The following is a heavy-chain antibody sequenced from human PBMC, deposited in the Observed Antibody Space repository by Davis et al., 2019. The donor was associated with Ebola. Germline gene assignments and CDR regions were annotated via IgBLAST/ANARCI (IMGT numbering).Heavy chain of an antibody. CDR1: GFTFSSYA. CDR2: ISYDGSNK. CDR3: ARDRAASGYVYYYGMDV. Sequence: PGGSLRLSCAASGFTFSSYAMHWVRQAPGKGLEWVAVISYDGSNKYYADSVKGRFTISRDNSKNTLYLQMNSLRAEDTAVYYCARDRAASGYVYYYGMDVWGQGTTVTVSS. J-gene: IGHJ6*02. D-gene: IGHD6-13*01. V-gene: IGHV3-30-3*01.